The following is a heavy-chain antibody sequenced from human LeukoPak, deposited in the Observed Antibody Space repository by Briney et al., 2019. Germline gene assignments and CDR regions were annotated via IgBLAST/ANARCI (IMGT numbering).Heavy chain of an antibody. J-gene: IGHJ3*02. CDR3: ASRVYYYDSSGRDAFDI. D-gene: IGHD3-22*01. CDR1: GYTFTSYG. CDR2: INAYNGNT. Sequence: ASVKVSCKASGYTFTSYGISWVRQAPGQGLEWMGWINAYNGNTNYAQKLQGRVTMTTDTSTSTAYMELRSLRSDDTAVYYCASRVYYYDSSGRDAFDIWGQGTMVTVSS. V-gene: IGHV1-18*01.